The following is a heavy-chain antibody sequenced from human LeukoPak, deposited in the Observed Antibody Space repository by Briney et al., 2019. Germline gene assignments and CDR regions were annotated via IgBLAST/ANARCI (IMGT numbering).Heavy chain of an antibody. V-gene: IGHV1-18*01. J-gene: IGHJ3*02. CDR3: ARRLGGSTYCDI. D-gene: IGHD2-2*01. CDR2: ISAYNGDT. CDR1: GYTFTTYG. Sequence: ASVKVSCKAPGYTFTTYGISWVRQAPGQGLEWMGWISAYNGDTNYAQKLQGRVTMTTDTSTSTAYMELRSLRSDDTAVYYCARRLGGSTYCDIWGQGTMVTVSS.